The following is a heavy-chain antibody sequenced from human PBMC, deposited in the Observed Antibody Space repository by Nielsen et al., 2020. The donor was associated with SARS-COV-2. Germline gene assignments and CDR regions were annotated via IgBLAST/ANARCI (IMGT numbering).Heavy chain of an antibody. J-gene: IGHJ5*02. CDR1: GGSFSGYY. CDR2: INHSGST. D-gene: IGHD5-18*01. Sequence: SETLSLTCAVYGGSFSGYYWSWIRKPPGKGLEWIGEINHSGSTNYNPSLKSRVTISVDTSKNQFSLKLSSVTAADTAVYYCARLWDTAMVASHWFDPWGQGTLVTVSS. CDR3: ARLWDTAMVASHWFDP. V-gene: IGHV4-34*01.